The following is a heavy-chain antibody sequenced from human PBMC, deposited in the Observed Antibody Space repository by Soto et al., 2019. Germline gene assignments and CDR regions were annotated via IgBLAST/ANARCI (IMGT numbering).Heavy chain of an antibody. J-gene: IGHJ4*02. Sequence: GGSLRLSCGASGFTFSDYYMTWIRQAPEKGLEWVSCSSGRGTAKSYADWVKGRFTRSRDSGASPLCLQMNSLIAEDTAVYYFAKRGSTAAANTFGSWGQGTLVTAAS. CDR3: AKRGSTAAANTFGS. CDR1: GFTFSDYY. D-gene: IGHD6-13*01. CDR2: SSGRGTAK. V-gene: IGHV3-11*01.